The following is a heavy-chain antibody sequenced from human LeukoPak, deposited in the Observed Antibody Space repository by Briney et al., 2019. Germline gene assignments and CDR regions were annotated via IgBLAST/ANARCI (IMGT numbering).Heavy chain of an antibody. CDR2: INHSGST. Sequence: SETLSLTCAVYRGSFSGYYWSWIRQPPGKGLEWIGEINHSGSTNYNPSLKSRVTISVDTSKNQFSLKLSSVTAADTAVYYCARAHDYYYYMDVWGKGTTVTVSS. CDR1: RGSFSGYY. CDR3: ARAHDYYYYMDV. J-gene: IGHJ6*03. V-gene: IGHV4-34*01.